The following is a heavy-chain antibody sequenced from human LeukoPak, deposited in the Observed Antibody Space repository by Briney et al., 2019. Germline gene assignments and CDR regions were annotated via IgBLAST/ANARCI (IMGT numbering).Heavy chain of an antibody. V-gene: IGHV3-30-3*01. Sequence: GGSLRPSCAASGFTFSSYAMHWVRQAPGKGLEWVAVISYDGSNKYYADSVKGRFTISRDNSKNTLYLQMNSLRAEDTAVYYCASGSSGWYYFDYWGQGTLVTVSS. CDR3: ASGSSGWYYFDY. J-gene: IGHJ4*02. CDR2: ISYDGSNK. D-gene: IGHD6-19*01. CDR1: GFTFSSYA.